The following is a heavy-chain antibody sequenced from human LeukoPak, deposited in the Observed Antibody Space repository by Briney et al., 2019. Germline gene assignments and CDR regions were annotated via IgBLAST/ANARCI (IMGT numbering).Heavy chain of an antibody. CDR3: ASSLYGSGSYGGWFDP. CDR2: IHYSGST. D-gene: IGHD3-10*01. CDR1: GGSISSYY. J-gene: IGHJ5*02. Sequence: SETLSLTCTVSGGSISSYYWSWIRQPPGKGLEWIGYIHYSGSTNYNPSLKSRVTISVDTSKNQFSLKLSSVTAADTAVYYCASSLYGSGSYGGWFDPWGQGTLVTVSS. V-gene: IGHV4-59*01.